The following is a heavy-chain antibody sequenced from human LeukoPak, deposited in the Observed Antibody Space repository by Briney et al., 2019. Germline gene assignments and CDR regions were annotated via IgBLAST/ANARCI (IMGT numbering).Heavy chain of an antibody. V-gene: IGHV4-34*01. CDR3: ARGLSTSWLVPPYFDY. CDR2: INHSGST. Sequence: PSETLSLTCAVYGGSFSGYYWSWIRQPPGKGLEWIGEINHSGSTNYNPSLKSRVTISVDTSKNQFSLKLSSVTAADTAVYYCARGLSTSWLVPPYFDYWGQGTLVTVSS. D-gene: IGHD6-19*01. CDR1: GGSFSGYY. J-gene: IGHJ4*02.